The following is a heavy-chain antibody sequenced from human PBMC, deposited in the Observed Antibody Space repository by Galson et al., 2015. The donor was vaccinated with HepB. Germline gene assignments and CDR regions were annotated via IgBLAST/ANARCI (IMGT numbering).Heavy chain of an antibody. CDR1: GGTFSSYT. J-gene: IGHJ4*02. V-gene: IGHV1-69*02. Sequence: SVKVSCKASGGTFSSYTISWVRQAPGQGLEWMGRIIPILGIANYAQKFQGRVTITADKSTSTAYMELSSLRSEVTAVYYCARNYLAHGDSPYYFDYWGQGTLVTVSS. CDR3: ARNYLAHGDSPYYFDY. D-gene: IGHD4-17*01. CDR2: IIPILGIA.